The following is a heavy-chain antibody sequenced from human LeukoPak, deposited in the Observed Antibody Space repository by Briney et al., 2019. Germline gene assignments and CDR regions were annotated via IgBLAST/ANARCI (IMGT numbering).Heavy chain of an antibody. CDR1: GGTSSSYA. D-gene: IGHD1-1*01. CDR3: AREGKTGTTGRDYFDY. Sequence: SVKVSCKASGGTSSSYAISWVRQAPGQGLEWMGRIIPIFGTANYAQKFQGRVTITTDESTSTAYMELSSLRSEDTAVYYCAREGKTGTTGRDYFDYWGQGTLVTVSS. V-gene: IGHV1-69*05. CDR2: IIPIFGTA. J-gene: IGHJ4*02.